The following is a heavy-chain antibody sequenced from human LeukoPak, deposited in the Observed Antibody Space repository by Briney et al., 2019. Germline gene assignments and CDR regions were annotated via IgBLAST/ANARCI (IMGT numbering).Heavy chain of an antibody. Sequence: EASVKVSCKVSGYTLTELSMHWVRQAPGKGLEWMGGFDPEEGETIYAQKFQGRVTMTEDTSTDTAYMELSSLRSEDTAVYYCATRAVAAAGADYWGQGTLVTVSS. CDR3: ATRAVAAAGADY. CDR2: FDPEEGET. CDR1: GYTLTELS. V-gene: IGHV1-24*01. D-gene: IGHD6-13*01. J-gene: IGHJ4*02.